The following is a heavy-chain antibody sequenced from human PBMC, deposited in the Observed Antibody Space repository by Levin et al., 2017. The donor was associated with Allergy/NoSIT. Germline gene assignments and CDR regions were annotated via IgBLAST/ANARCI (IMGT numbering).Heavy chain of an antibody. V-gene: IGHV5-51*01. D-gene: IGHD1-26*01. J-gene: IGHJ4*02. CDR1: GYSFTNYW. CDR2: IYPGDSDT. Sequence: GESLKISCKGSGYSFTNYWIGWVRPMPGRGLEWMGIIYPGDSDTRYSPSFQGQVTISADKSISTAYLQWSSLKASDTAIYYCARRATSASQVDYWGQGTLVTVSS. CDR3: ARRATSASQVDY.